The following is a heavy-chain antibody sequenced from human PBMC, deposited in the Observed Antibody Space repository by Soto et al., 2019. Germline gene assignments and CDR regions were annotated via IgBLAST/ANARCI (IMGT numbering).Heavy chain of an antibody. Sequence: PSETLSLTCTVSGGSISTYYWSWMRQPPRNRLEWIGYINYSGSTNYNPSLKSRVTKSVDTSKNQFSLILSSVTAADTAVYYCARADCSGGSCPFAYWGQGIQVTVSS. CDR2: INYSGST. V-gene: IGHV4-59*01. CDR3: ARADCSGGSCPFAY. D-gene: IGHD2-15*01. CDR1: GGSISTYY. J-gene: IGHJ4*02.